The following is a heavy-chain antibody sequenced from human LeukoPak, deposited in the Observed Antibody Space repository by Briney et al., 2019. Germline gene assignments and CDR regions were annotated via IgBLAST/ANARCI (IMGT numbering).Heavy chain of an antibody. CDR2: IYYSGST. CDR1: GGSISSGGYY. D-gene: IGHD2-2*02. J-gene: IGHJ6*02. V-gene: IGHV4-31*03. Sequence: ASETLSLTCTVSGGSISSGGYYWSWIRQHPGKGLEWIGYIYYSGSTYYNPSLKSRVTISVDTSKNQFSLKLSSVTAADTAVYYCVRGHIVVVPAAIRRYGMDVWGQGTTVTVSS. CDR3: VRGHIVVVPAAIRRYGMDV.